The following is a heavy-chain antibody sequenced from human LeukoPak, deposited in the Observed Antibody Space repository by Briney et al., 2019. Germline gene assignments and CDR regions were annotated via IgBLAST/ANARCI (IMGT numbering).Heavy chain of an antibody. CDR2: IYYSGTT. CDR3: ARAASGALCDAFDI. Sequence: SETLSLTCTVSGVSIITYYWSWIRQPPGGGREWMGSIYYSGTTHSNPSLKSRATISVDTSKHHLSLKVNSVSAAARAVSYFARAASGALCDAFDICGWGQMVTVS. J-gene: IGHJ3*02. D-gene: IGHD3-16*01. V-gene: IGHV4-59*12. CDR1: GVSIITYY.